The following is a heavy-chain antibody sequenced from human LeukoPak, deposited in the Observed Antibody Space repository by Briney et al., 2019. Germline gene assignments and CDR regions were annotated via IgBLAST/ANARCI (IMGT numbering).Heavy chain of an antibody. CDR3: AKPMREGNYGDYLI. Sequence: GGXXRLSCAASGFTFSRYAMSWVRQAPGKGLEWVSAINGSGGSTFYADSVKGRFTIYRDNSKKKVFIQMGSLRADDTAVYYCAKPMREGNYGDYLIWGQGTLVTVSS. CDR1: GFTFSRYA. V-gene: IGHV3-23*01. D-gene: IGHD4-17*01. J-gene: IGHJ4*02. CDR2: INGSGGST.